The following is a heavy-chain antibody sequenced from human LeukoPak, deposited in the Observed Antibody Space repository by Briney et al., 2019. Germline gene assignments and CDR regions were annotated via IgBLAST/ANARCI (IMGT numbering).Heavy chain of an antibody. V-gene: IGHV1-69*05. D-gene: IGHD3-22*01. CDR2: IFPIFGTA. J-gene: IGHJ1*01. CDR1: GGTFSSYA. CDR3: AREVYDSSGYHAVEYFQH. Sequence: SVKVSCKASGGTFSSYAISWVRQAPGQGLEWMGRIFPIFGTANYAQKFQGRVTITTDESTSTAYMELSSLRSEDTAVYYCAREVYDSSGYHAVEYFQHWGQGTLVTVSS.